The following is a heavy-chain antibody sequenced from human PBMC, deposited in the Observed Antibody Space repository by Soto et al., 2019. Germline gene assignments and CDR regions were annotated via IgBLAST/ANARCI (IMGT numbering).Heavy chain of an antibody. V-gene: IGHV4-4*07. J-gene: IGHJ4*01. CDR3: ARGGHDFWSGPFDY. CDR2: IDASGST. Sequence: SATLSLTCTVSDGSISTYYCNWIRQPAGKGLEWIGRIDASGSTDYDPSLKSRVTMSVDTSKNQFSLRLSSVTAADTAVYYCARGGHDFWSGPFDYWGHGAQVTVSS. D-gene: IGHD3-3*01. CDR1: DGSISTYY.